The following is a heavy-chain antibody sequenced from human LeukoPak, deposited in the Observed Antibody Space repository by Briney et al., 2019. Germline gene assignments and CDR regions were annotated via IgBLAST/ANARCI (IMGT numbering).Heavy chain of an antibody. Sequence: EASVKVSCKASGYTFTGYYMHWVRQAPGQGLEWMGWINPNSGGTNYAQKFRGRVTMTRDTSISTAYMELSRLRSDDTAVYYCARTRRIYCSGGACYSDYWGQGTLVTVSS. CDR3: ARTRRIYCSGGACYSDY. CDR1: GYTFTGYY. D-gene: IGHD2-15*01. J-gene: IGHJ4*02. V-gene: IGHV1-2*02. CDR2: INPNSGGT.